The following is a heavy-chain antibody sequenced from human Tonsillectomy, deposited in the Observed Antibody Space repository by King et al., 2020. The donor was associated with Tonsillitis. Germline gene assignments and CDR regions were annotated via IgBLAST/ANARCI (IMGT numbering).Heavy chain of an antibody. CDR1: GFTLSNYW. CDR3: VGDMNPYAGGSYFDAFDI. CDR2: IKKDGSVK. V-gene: IGHV3-7*03. D-gene: IGHD3-3*01. J-gene: IGHJ3*02. Sequence: DVQLVESGGGLVQPGGSLRLSCAASGFTLSNYWMSWVRQAPGKGLEWVANIKKDGSVKHYVDSVKGRFTVSRDNANSSLYLQMDSLGADDTAVYFCVGDMNPYAGGSYFDAFDIWGQGTMVTVSS.